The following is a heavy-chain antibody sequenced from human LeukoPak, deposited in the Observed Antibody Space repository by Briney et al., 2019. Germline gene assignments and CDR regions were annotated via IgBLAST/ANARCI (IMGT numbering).Heavy chain of an antibody. Sequence: PGGSLRLSCAASGFTFSSYAMSWIRQSPGKGLEWIGEINHSGSAHYNPSLKSRVTISVDTSKNQFSLKLGSVTAADMGVYYCARGPRTYWGTDNSYNYYYMDVWGRGTTVTVSS. V-gene: IGHV4-34*01. CDR2: INHSGSA. J-gene: IGHJ6*03. CDR1: GFTFSSYA. D-gene: IGHD2-21*01. CDR3: ARGPRTYWGTDNSYNYYYMDV.